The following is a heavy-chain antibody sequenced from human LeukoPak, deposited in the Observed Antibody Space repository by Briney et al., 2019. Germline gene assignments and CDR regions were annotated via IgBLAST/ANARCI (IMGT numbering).Heavy chain of an antibody. J-gene: IGHJ6*02. D-gene: IGHD3-3*01. CDR1: GGSISSTYYY. Sequence: PSETLSLTCTVSGGSISSTYYYWGWIRQPPGKGLEWIGYIYYSGSTYYNPSLKSRVTISVDTSKNQFSLKLSSVTAADTAVYYCARDFRRAVKDGMDVWGQGTTVTVSS. CDR2: IYYSGST. CDR3: ARDFRRAVKDGMDV. V-gene: IGHV4-30-4*08.